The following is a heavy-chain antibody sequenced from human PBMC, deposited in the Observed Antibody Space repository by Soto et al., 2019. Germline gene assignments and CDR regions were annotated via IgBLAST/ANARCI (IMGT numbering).Heavy chain of an antibody. J-gene: IGHJ6*02. V-gene: IGHV1-69*01. Sequence: QVQLVQSGAEVKKPGSSVKVSCKASGGTFSSYAISWVRQAPGQGLEWMGGIIPIFGTANYAQKFQGRVTITADESTSTAYMELSSLRSEDTAVYYCARDRWAAAGTFDYYYYGMDVWDQGTTVTVSS. CDR3: ARDRWAAAGTFDYYYYGMDV. CDR1: GGTFSSYA. D-gene: IGHD6-13*01. CDR2: IIPIFGTA.